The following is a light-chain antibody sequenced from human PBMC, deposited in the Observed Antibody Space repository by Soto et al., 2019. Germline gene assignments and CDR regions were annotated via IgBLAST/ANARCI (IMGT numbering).Light chain of an antibody. CDR1: QSVSIY. CDR3: QQHTNWTRT. Sequence: DIVLTQSPGTLCLSPGERATLSCRASQSVSIYLAWYQQTPGQAPRLLIYGASTRATGVPARFSGSGSGTELAFTLTSLQSEHFAVYSCQQHTNWTRTFGQGTKVDIK. CDR2: GAS. J-gene: IGKJ1*01. V-gene: IGKV3-15*01.